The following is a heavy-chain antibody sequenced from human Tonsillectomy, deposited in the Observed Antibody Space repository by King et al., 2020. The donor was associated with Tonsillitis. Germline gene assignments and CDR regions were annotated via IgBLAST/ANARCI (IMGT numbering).Heavy chain of an antibody. CDR2: ISAYNGNT. CDR1: GYTFTNYG. Sequence: QLVQSGAEVKKPGASVKVSCKASGYTFTNYGISWVRQAPGQGLEWMGWISAYNGNTNYAQKLQGRVTMTTDTSTSTAYMELRSLRSDDTAVYYCAGGFYSRYYFYSQNRRCNWFDPWGQGTLVTVSS. V-gene: IGHV1-18*01. CDR3: AGGFYSRYYFYSQNRRCNWFDP. D-gene: IGHD3-22*01. J-gene: IGHJ5*02.